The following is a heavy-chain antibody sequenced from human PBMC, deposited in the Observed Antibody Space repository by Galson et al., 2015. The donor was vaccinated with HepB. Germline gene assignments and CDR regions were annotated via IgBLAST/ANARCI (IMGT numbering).Heavy chain of an antibody. Sequence: SLRLSCAASGFTFSSYSMNWVRQAPGKGLEWVSSISSSSSYIYYADSVKGRFTISRDNAKNSLYLQMNSLRAEDTAVYYCARGYYDFWSGTGVYGMDVWGQGTTVTVSS. CDR2: ISSSSSYI. CDR1: GFTFSSYS. J-gene: IGHJ6*02. D-gene: IGHD3-3*01. CDR3: ARGYYDFWSGTGVYGMDV. V-gene: IGHV3-21*01.